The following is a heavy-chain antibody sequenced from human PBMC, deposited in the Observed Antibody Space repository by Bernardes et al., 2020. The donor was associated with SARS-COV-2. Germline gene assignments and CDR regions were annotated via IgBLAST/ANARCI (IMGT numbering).Heavy chain of an antibody. CDR3: ARDLDRLYSGSRTDAFDI. CDR1: GYTLSDYY. Sequence: ASVKVSCKASGYTLSDYYMHWVRQAPGQGLEWMGWINPHSGGTNYAQKFQGRVTVTRDTSISTAYMELNRLTSDDTAVYYCARDLDRLYSGSRTDAFDIWGQGTMVTVSS. J-gene: IGHJ3*02. D-gene: IGHD1-26*01. CDR2: INPHSGGT. V-gene: IGHV1-2*02.